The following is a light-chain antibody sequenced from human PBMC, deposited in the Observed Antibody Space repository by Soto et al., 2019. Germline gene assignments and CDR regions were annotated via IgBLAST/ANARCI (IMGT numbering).Light chain of an antibody. V-gene: IGKV1-27*01. CDR1: QGISNY. J-gene: IGKJ2*01. Sequence: DIQMTQSPSSLSASVGDRVTITCRASQGISNYSAWYQQKPGKDPTLLIYAASTLQSGVPSRFSGSGSGTDFTLTISSRQPEPGANYLFLKYNSALHTFGQGKKLE. CDR2: AAS. CDR3: LKYNSALHT.